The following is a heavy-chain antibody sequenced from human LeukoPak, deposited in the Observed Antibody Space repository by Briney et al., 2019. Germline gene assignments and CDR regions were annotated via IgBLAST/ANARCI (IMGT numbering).Heavy chain of an antibody. CDR1: GFTFSSYA. J-gene: IGHJ4*02. V-gene: IGHV3-30*04. Sequence: PGRSLRLSCAASGFTFSSYAMHWVRQAPGKGLEWVAVISYDGSNKYYADSVKGRFTISRDNSKNTLYLQMNSLRAEDTAVYYCAREDNSVATIKGYFDYWGQGTLVTVSS. CDR3: AREDNSVATIKGYFDY. CDR2: ISYDGSNK. D-gene: IGHD5-12*01.